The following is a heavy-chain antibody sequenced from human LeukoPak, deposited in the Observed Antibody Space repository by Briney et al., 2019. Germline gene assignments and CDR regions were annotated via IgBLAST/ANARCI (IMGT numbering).Heavy chain of an antibody. CDR3: ARDAYSSSTYLTFPLWYYMDV. CDR1: GFTFSSYS. V-gene: IGHV3-21*01. D-gene: IGHD6-6*01. J-gene: IGHJ4*02. Sequence: KPGGSLRLSCAASGFTFSSYSMNWVRQAPGKGLEWVSSISSSSSYIYYADSVKGRFTISRDNAKNSLYLQMNSLRAEDTAVYYCARDAYSSSTYLTFPLWYYMDVWGQGNLVTVSS. CDR2: ISSSSSYI.